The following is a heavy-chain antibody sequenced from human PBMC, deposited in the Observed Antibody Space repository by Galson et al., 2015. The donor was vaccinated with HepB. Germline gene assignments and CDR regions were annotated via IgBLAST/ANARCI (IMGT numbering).Heavy chain of an antibody. CDR1: GFTFGDFA. CDR3: SRVPRMVARARGPYYYYMDV. V-gene: IGHV3-49*03. J-gene: IGHJ6*03. Sequence: SLRLSCATSGFTFGDFAMSWFRQAPGKGLEWVGFIRSKDYGGTADYGASVKGRFAISRDDSESIAHLEMNSLKTEDTAGYYCSRVPRMVARARGPYYYYMDVWGKGTTVTVSS. CDR2: IRSKDYGGTA. D-gene: IGHD2-15*01.